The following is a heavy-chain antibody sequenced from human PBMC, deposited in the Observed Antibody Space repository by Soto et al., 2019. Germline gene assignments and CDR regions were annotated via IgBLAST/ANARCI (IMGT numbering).Heavy chain of an antibody. J-gene: IGHJ6*02. CDR2: ISWNSGSM. D-gene: IGHD6-13*01. CDR1: GFTFNDYA. Sequence: EVQLVESGGGLVQPGRSLRLSCAASGFTFNDYAMHWVRQAPGKGLEWVSGISWNSGSMGYVDSVKGRFTISRDNAKNSLYPRMNFLRPEDTALYYCAKEKAAGGRLDYYYYGMDVWGQGTTVTVSS. CDR3: AKEKAAGGRLDYYYYGMDV. V-gene: IGHV3-9*01.